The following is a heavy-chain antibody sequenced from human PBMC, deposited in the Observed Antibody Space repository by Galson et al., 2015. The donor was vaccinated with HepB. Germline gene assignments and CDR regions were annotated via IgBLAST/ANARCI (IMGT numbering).Heavy chain of an antibody. CDR3: ASSHIAVADPLDY. D-gene: IGHD6-19*01. CDR1: GGTFSSYA. Sequence: SVKVSCKASGGTFSSYAISWVRQAPGQGLEWMGGIIPIFGTANYAQKFQGRVTITADESTSTAYMELSSLRSEDMAVYYCASSHIAVADPLDYCGQGTLVTVSS. J-gene: IGHJ4*02. CDR2: IIPIFGTA. V-gene: IGHV1-69*13.